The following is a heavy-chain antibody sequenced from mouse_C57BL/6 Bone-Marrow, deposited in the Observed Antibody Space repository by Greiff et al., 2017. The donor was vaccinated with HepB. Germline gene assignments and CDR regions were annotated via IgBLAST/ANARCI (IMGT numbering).Heavy chain of an antibody. CDR2: IYPGSGST. V-gene: IGHV1-55*01. CDR3: ARGHGYPYAMDY. J-gene: IGHJ4*01. Sequence: QVQLKQPGAELVKPGASVKMSCKASGYTFTSYWITWVKQRPGQGLEWIGDIYPGSGSTNYNEKFKSKATLTVDTSSSTAYMQLSSLTSEDSAVYYCARGHGYPYAMDYWGQGTSVTVSS. CDR1: GYTFTSYW. D-gene: IGHD2-2*01.